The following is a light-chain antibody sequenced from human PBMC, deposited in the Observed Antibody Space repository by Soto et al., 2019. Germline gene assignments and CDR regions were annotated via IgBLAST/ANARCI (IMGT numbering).Light chain of an antibody. J-gene: IGKJ1*01. V-gene: IGKV1-9*01. Sequence: DIQLTQSPSFLSASVGDRVTITCRASQGIASYLAWYQQKSGKPPKLLIYAASTLQSGIPSRFSGSGSVTEFTLTISGLLPEYFAIYDYQQLNSYPRTFGQGTKVESK. CDR3: QQLNSYPRT. CDR2: AAS. CDR1: QGIASY.